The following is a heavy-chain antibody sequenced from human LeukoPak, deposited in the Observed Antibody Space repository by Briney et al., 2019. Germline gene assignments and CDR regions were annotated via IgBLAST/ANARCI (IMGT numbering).Heavy chain of an antibody. D-gene: IGHD3-10*01. CDR3: ARDKDYGSGSYYLGAWGY. Sequence: GGSLRLXCAASGFTFSSYSMNWVRQAPGKGLEWVSSISSSSSYRYYADSVKGRFTISSDNAKNSLYLQMNSLRAEDTAVYYCARDKDYGSGSYYLGAWGYWGQGTLVTVSS. J-gene: IGHJ4*02. V-gene: IGHV3-21*01. CDR1: GFTFSSYS. CDR2: ISSSSSYR.